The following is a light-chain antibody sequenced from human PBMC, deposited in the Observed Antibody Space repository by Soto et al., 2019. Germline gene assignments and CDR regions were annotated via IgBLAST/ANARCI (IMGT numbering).Light chain of an antibody. J-gene: IGKJ4*01. CDR1: QSISNNF. V-gene: IGKV3-20*01. Sequence: EIVLTQSSCTLSWSPGEGAALSCRASQSISNNFLAWYQHKPGQAPRLLMHGAFNRASGIPDRFSGSSSGTDFTLTISRLETEDFAVYYCQQYNTAPMTFGGGTQVDIK. CDR2: GAF. CDR3: QQYNTAPMT.